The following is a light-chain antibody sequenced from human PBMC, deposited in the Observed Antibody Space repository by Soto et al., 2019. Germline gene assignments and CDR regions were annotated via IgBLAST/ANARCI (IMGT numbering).Light chain of an antibody. V-gene: IGLV2-8*01. J-gene: IGLJ3*02. CDR1: SSDVGGYNY. CDR2: EVT. CDR3: AAWDDSVNGPV. Sequence: QSVLTQPPSASGSPGQSVTISCTGTSSDVGGYNYVSWYQQHPGKAPKLMIYEVTKRPSGVPDRFSGSKSGNTASLTVSGLQSEDEADYYCAAWDDSVNGPVFGGGTKLTVL.